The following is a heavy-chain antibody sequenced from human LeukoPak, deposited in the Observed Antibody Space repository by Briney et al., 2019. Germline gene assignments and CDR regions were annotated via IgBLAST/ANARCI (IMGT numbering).Heavy chain of an antibody. CDR1: GFTFSSYA. CDR2: ISGSGGST. V-gene: IGHV3-23*01. Sequence: GVSLRLSCAASGFTFSSYAMSWVRQAPGKGLEWVSAISGSGGSTYYADSVKGRFTISRDNSKNTLYLQMNSLRAEDTAVYYCAKDYGDYDYYYYGMDVWGQGTTVTVSS. D-gene: IGHD4-17*01. CDR3: AKDYGDYDYYYYGMDV. J-gene: IGHJ6*02.